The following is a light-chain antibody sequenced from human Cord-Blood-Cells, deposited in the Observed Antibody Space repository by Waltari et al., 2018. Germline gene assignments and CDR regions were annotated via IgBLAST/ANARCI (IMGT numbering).Light chain of an antibody. CDR3: QAWDSSTVV. Sequence: SYELTQPPSVSVSPGQTASITCSGGKLGDKYACWYQQKPGQSPVLVIYQDSKRPSGLPERFSGSNSGNTATLTISGTQAMDEGDYYCQAWDSSTVVFGGGTKLTVL. CDR1: KLGDKY. CDR2: QDS. J-gene: IGLJ2*01. V-gene: IGLV3-1*01.